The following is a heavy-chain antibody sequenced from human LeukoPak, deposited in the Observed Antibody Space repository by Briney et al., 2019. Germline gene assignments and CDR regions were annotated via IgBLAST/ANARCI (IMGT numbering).Heavy chain of an antibody. CDR2: INPNSGGT. CDR3: ARDASTTFYYYYGMDV. D-gene: IGHD1-7*01. CDR1: GYTFTGYY. Sequence: ASVKVSCKASGYTFTGYYMHWVRQAPGQGLEWMGWINPNSGGTNYAQKFQGRVTMTRDTSISTAYMELSRLRSNDTAVYYCARDASTTFYYYYGMDVWGQGTTVTVSS. V-gene: IGHV1-2*02. J-gene: IGHJ6*02.